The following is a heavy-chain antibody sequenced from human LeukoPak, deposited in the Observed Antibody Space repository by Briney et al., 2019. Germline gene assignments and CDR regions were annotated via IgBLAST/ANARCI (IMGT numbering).Heavy chain of an antibody. CDR2: IIGGSGGNT. Sequence: GGSLRLSCVTSGFTFSNYAMNWVRQAPGKGREWVSGIIGGSGGNTYYPESVEGRFSISRDNSKNTLYLQMNSRRAEDTAVYYCASREDYGDYGGVYWGQGTLVTVSS. J-gene: IGHJ4*01. CDR1: GFTFSNYA. CDR3: ASREDYGDYGGVY. V-gene: IGHV3-23*01. D-gene: IGHD4-17*01.